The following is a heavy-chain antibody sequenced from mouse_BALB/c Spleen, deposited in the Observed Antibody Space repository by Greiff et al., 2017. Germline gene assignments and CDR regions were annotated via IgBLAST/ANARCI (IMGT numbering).Heavy chain of an antibody. CDR2: ISSGSSTI. CDR1: GFTFSSFG. J-gene: IGHJ4*01. Sequence: EVKVVESGGGLVQPGGSRKLSCAASGFTFSSFGMHWVRQAPEKGLEWVAYISSGSSTIYYADTVKGRFTISRDNPKNTLFLQMTSLRSEDTAMYYCARGWDYDDAMDYWGQGTSVTVSS. CDR3: ARGWDYDDAMDY. D-gene: IGHD2-4*01. V-gene: IGHV5-17*02.